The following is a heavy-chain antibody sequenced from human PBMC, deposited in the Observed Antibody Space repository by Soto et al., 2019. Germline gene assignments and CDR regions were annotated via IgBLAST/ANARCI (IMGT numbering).Heavy chain of an antibody. CDR2: ISGSGGST. D-gene: IGHD6-13*01. Sequence: GGSLRLSCAASGFTFSSYAMSWVRQAPGKGLEWVSAISGSGGSTCYADSVKGRFTISRDNSKNTLYLQMNSLRAEDTAVYYCANGMSIAAAGRERGRAFDIRGQGTMVTVSS. CDR1: GFTFSSYA. CDR3: ANGMSIAAAGRERGRAFDI. V-gene: IGHV3-23*01. J-gene: IGHJ3*02.